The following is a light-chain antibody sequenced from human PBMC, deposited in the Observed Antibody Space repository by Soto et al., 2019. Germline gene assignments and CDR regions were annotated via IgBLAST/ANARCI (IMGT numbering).Light chain of an antibody. J-gene: IGKJ2*01. CDR3: QQYGISPPGYT. V-gene: IGKV3-20*01. CDR1: QSVLSNY. Sequence: EIVLTQSPDTLSLSPGERATLSCRASQSVLSNYLAWYQQKPGQAPRLLIYGTSRRVTGIPDRFSGSGSGTEFTLTISTLEPEDFAMYYCQQYGISPPGYTFAQGTKLEI. CDR2: GTS.